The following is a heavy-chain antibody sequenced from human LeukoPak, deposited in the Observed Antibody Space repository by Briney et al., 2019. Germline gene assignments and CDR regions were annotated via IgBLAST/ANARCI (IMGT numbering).Heavy chain of an antibody. V-gene: IGHV1-69*01. J-gene: IGHJ3*02. CDR1: GGTLRRYA. Sequence: VKVSCKASGGTLRRYAIRRVRQAPGPGPEWVGGIIPIFGTANYAQKFQGRVTITADESTSTAYMELSSLRSEDTAVYYCARDLWVTTWAFDIWGQGTVVTVSS. CDR3: ARDLWVTTWAFDI. D-gene: IGHD4-17*01. CDR2: IIPIFGTA.